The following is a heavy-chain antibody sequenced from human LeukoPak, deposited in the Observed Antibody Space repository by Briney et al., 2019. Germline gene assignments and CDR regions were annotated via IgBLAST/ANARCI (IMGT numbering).Heavy chain of an antibody. CDR3: AKDIAYDSSGYYLGGAFDI. J-gene: IGHJ3*02. Sequence: GGSLRLSCAASGFTFDDYAMHWVRQAPGKGLEWVSGISWNSGSIGYADSVKGRFTISRDNAKNSLYLQMNNLRAEDTALYYCAKDIAYDSSGYYLGGAFDIRGQGTMVTVSS. CDR1: GFTFDDYA. V-gene: IGHV3-9*01. D-gene: IGHD3-22*01. CDR2: ISWNSGSI.